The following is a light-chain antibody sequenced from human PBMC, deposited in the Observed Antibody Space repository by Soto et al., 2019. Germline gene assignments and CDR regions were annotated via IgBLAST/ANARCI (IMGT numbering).Light chain of an antibody. Sequence: QSVLTQPPSVSGAPGQRVTISCTGSSSNIGAGYNVPWYQQVPGTAPKLLIYGDSNRPSGVPDRFSGSKSGTSASLAITGLQAEEEADYYCQSYDSSLSGWLFGGGTKLTVL. J-gene: IGLJ3*02. CDR2: GDS. V-gene: IGLV1-40*01. CDR1: SSNIGAGYN. CDR3: QSYDSSLSGWL.